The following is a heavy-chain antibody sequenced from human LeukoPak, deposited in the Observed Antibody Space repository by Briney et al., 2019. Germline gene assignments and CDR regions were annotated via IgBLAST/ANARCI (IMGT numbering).Heavy chain of an antibody. V-gene: IGHV3-21*01. CDR3: ARDHDYSSRFDY. CDR2: INNVASHI. D-gene: IGHD4-11*01. Sequence: GGSLRLSCSASGFTFSISAMNWVRQAPGKGLEWVSSINNVASHIYYADSVKGRFTISRDNAKNSLYLQMNSLRAEDTAVYYCARDHDYSSRFDYWGQGTLVTVSS. J-gene: IGHJ4*02. CDR1: GFTFSISA.